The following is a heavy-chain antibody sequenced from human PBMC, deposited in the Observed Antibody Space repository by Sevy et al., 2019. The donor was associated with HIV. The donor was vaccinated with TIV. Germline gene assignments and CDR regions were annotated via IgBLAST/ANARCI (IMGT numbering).Heavy chain of an antibody. J-gene: IGHJ3*02. CDR1: GGSISSYY. V-gene: IGHV4-4*07. CDR2: IYTSGST. Sequence: SETLSLTYTVSGGSISSYYWSWIRQPAGKGLEWIGRIYTSGSTNYNPSLKSRVTMSVDTSKNQFSLKLSSVTAADTAVYYCARVGYCGGDCPDAFDIWGQGTMVTVSS. D-gene: IGHD2-21*02. CDR3: ARVGYCGGDCPDAFDI.